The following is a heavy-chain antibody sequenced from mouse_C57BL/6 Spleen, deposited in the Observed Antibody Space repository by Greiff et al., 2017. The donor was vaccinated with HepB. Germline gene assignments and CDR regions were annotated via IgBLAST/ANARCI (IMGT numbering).Heavy chain of an antibody. V-gene: IGHV1-39*01. CDR1: GYSFTDYN. CDR2: SNPNYGTT. J-gene: IGHJ1*03. Sequence: EVQLQQSGPELVKPGASVKISCKASGYSFTDYNMNWVKQSTGKSLEWIGVSNPNYGTTSYNQKFKGKATLTVDQSSSTAYMQLNSLTSEDSAVYYCARDYYGRSYGYFDVWGTGTTVTVSS. D-gene: IGHD1-1*01. CDR3: ARDYYGRSYGYFDV.